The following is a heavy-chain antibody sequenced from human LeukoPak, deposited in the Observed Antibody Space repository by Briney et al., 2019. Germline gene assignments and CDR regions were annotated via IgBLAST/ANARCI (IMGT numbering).Heavy chain of an antibody. J-gene: IGHJ4*02. CDR3: ARAVNYYGSGSYYLLDY. V-gene: IGHV5-51*01. CDR2: IYPGDSDT. D-gene: IGHD3-10*01. CDR1: GYSFTSYW. Sequence: GESLKISCKGSGYSFTSYWIGWVRQMPGKGLEWMGIIYPGDSDTRYSPSFQGQVTISAEKSISTAYLQWSSLKASDTAMYYCARAVNYYGSGSYYLLDYWGQGTLVTVSS.